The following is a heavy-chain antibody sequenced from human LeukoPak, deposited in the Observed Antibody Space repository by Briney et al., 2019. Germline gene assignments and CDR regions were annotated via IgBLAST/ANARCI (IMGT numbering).Heavy chain of an antibody. CDR2: IWYDGSNK. J-gene: IGHJ4*02. D-gene: IGHD3-9*01. Sequence: GSLRLSCAASGFTFGSYGMHWVRQAPGKGLEWVAVIWYDGSNKYYADSVKGRFTISRDNSKNTLYLQMNSLRAEDTAVYYCARVGRYFDWLSHFDYWGQGTLVTVSS. V-gene: IGHV3-33*01. CDR3: ARVGRYFDWLSHFDY. CDR1: GFTFGSYG.